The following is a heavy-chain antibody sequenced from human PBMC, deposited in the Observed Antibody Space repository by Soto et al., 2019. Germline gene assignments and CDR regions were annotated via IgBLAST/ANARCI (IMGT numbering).Heavy chain of an antibody. J-gene: IGHJ4*02. CDR3: ARDFESGSYWGILFDY. CDR1: GFIFGRYS. Sequence: GGSLRLSCVASGFIFGRYSMNWVRQAPGKGLVWVSRNSDGSSTRYADSVKGRFTISRDNSMNTLYLQMNSLRADDTAVYYCARDFESGSYWGILFDYWGQGTLVTVSS. V-gene: IGHV3-74*01. D-gene: IGHD3-22*01. CDR2: NSDGSST.